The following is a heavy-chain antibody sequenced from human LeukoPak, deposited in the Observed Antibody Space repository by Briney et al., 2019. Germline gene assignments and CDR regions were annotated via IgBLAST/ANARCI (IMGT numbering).Heavy chain of an antibody. CDR3: AREGLRLGDFTHPEH. J-gene: IGHJ4*02. CDR2: INPNRGVT. D-gene: IGHD3-16*01. Sequence: GASVKVSCKPSGYSFTAYFIHGVRQAPGQGLEWMGWINPNRGVTNYAQKFQRSVTMTRDTSIKTAYMELNSLKYDDTAVYYCAREGLRLGDFTHPEHWGQGSLVTVSS. CDR1: GYSFTAYF. V-gene: IGHV1-2*02.